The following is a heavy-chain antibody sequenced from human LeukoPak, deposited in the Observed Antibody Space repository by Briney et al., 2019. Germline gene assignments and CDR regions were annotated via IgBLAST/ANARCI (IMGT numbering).Heavy chain of an antibody. CDR2: INHSGST. J-gene: IGHJ4*02. CDR1: GGSFSGYY. V-gene: IGHV4-34*01. D-gene: IGHD3-16*01. Sequence: KPSETLSLTCAVYGGSFSGYYWSWIRQPPGKGLEWIGEINHSGSTNYNPSLKSRVTISVDTSKNQFSLKLSSVTAADTAVYYCARFGGRGGKFFDYWGQGTLVTVSS. CDR3: ARFGGRGGKFFDY.